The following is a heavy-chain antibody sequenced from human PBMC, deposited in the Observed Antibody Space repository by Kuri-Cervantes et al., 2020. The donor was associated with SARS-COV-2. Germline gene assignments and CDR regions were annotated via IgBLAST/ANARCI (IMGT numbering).Heavy chain of an antibody. CDR3: AGRHITGYLDY. V-gene: IGHV4-59*08. D-gene: IGHD1-14*01. CDR2: IYYSGST. J-gene: IGHJ4*02. CDR1: GGSISSYY. Sequence: SETLSLTCTVSGGSISSYYWSWIRQPPGKGLEWIGYIYYSGSTNYNPSLKSRVTISVDTSKNQFSLKLSSVTAADTAVYYCAGRHITGYLDYWGQGSLVTVSS.